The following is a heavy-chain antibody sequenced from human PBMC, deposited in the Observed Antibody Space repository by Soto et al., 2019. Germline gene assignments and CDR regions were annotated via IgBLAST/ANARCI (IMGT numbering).Heavy chain of an antibody. CDR2: INTYNGNT. Sequence: QVQLEQSGGEVRKPGASAKVSCKASGYTFRNYGINWVRQAPGQGLEWMAWINTYNGNTDYAQKFQDRVTLTTDTSTSTAYMELRSLRSDDTAVYYCAKSPRNEVETDCAQGTLLILS. D-gene: IGHD5-18*01. CDR1: GYTFRNYG. J-gene: IGHJ4*02. CDR3: AKSPRNEVETD. V-gene: IGHV1-18*01.